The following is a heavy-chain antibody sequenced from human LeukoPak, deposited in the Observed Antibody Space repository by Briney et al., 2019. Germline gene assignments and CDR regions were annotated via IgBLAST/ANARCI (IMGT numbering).Heavy chain of an antibody. Sequence: GGSLRLSCATSGFTFSSYWMGWVRQAPGKGLEWVANIKQDESEKYYVDSVKGQFTISRDNAKNSLYLQMNSLRAEDTAVYYCTRVYEYISGWYRNDYWGQGTLVTVSS. D-gene: IGHD6-19*01. CDR1: GFTFSSYW. J-gene: IGHJ4*02. V-gene: IGHV3-7*01. CDR2: IKQDESEK. CDR3: TRVYEYISGWYRNDY.